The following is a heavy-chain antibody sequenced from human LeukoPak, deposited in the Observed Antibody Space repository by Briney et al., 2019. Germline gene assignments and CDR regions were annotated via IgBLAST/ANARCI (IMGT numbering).Heavy chain of an antibody. CDR1: GGSISSGDYY. CDR2: IYYSGST. D-gene: IGHD6-19*01. CDR3: ARVYSSGWYGAYFDY. Sequence: SQTLSLTCTVSGGSISSGDYYWSWIRQPPGKGLEWIGYIYYSGSTYYNPSLKSRVTISVDTSKNQFSLKLSSVTAADTAVYYCARVYSSGWYGAYFDYWGQGTLVTVSS. J-gene: IGHJ4*02. V-gene: IGHV4-30-4*01.